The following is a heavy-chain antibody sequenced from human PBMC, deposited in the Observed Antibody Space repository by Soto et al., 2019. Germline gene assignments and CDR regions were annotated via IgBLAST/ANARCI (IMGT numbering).Heavy chain of an antibody. V-gene: IGHV4-30-2*01. J-gene: IGHJ5*02. CDR3: ARGIMDYYDSSGYEDNWFDP. D-gene: IGHD3-22*01. Sequence: SETLSLTCAVSGGSISSGGYSWSWIRQPPGKGLEWIGYIYHSGSTYYNPSLKSRVTISVDRSKNQFSLKLSSVTAADTAVYYCARGIMDYYDSSGYEDNWFDPWGQGTLVTVSS. CDR2: IYHSGST. CDR1: GGSISSGGYS.